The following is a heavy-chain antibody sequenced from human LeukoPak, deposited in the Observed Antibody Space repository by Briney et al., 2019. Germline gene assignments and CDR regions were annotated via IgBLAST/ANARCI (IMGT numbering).Heavy chain of an antibody. Sequence: ASVKVSCKASGYTFTSSDINWVRQATGQGLEWMGWMNPNSGNTGYAQKFQGRVTMTRNTSISTAYMELSSLRSEDTAVYYCARSGVVVPAAMNYYYGMDVWGQGTTVTVSS. V-gene: IGHV1-8*01. J-gene: IGHJ6*02. CDR2: MNPNSGNT. CDR1: GYTFTSSD. D-gene: IGHD2-2*01. CDR3: ARSGVVVPAAMNYYYGMDV.